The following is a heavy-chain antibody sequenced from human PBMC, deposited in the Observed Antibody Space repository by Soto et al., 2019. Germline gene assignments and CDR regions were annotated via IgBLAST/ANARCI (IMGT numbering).Heavy chain of an antibody. CDR3: ARGTTRGYSYVYPYFDY. V-gene: IGHV4-34*01. CDR1: GGSFSGYY. J-gene: IGHJ4*02. D-gene: IGHD5-18*01. CDR2: INHSGST. Sequence: QVQLQQWGAGLLKPSETLSLTCAVYGGSFSGYYWRWIRQPPGKGLEWIGEINHSGSTNYNPSLKSRVTISVDTSKNQFSLKLSSVTAADTAVYYCARGTTRGYSYVYPYFDYWVQGTLVTVSS.